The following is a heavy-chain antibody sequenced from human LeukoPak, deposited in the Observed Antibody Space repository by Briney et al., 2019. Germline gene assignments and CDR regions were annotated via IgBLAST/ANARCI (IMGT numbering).Heavy chain of an antibody. D-gene: IGHD5-24*01. CDR2: ISSSSSYI. CDR1: GFTFSSYS. CDR3: ARVKDGRDRAVDY. V-gene: IGHV3-21*01. Sequence: PGGSLRLSCAASGFTFSSYSMNWVRQAPGKGLEWVSSISSSSSYIYYADSVKGRFTISRDNAKNSLYLQMNSLRAEDTAVYYCARVKDGRDRAVDYWGQGTLVTVSS. J-gene: IGHJ4*02.